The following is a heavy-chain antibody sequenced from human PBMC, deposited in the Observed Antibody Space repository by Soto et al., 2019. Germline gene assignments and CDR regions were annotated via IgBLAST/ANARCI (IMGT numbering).Heavy chain of an antibody. CDR3: ARALGEQRNPYFVGFDS. CDR2: MHHTGTT. J-gene: IGHJ4*02. CDR1: DYSITSHSYY. V-gene: IGHV4-39*01. Sequence: SETLSLTCPVTDYSITSHSYYWGWIRQSPGREMQWIGTMHHTGTTSYNPSLQSRATIAMDASTNQMFXSLLFGTAXXTAVYSCARALGEQRNPYFVGFDSWRQGTQVTVYS. D-gene: IGHD3-9*01.